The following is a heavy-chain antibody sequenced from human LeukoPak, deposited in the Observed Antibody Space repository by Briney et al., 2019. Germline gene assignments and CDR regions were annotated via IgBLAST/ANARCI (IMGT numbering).Heavy chain of an antibody. CDR1: GFTFSSYA. Sequence: GGSLRLSCAASGFTFSSYAMPWVRQAPGKGLEWVAVISYDGSNKYYADSVKGRFTISRGNSKNTLYLQMNSLRAEDTAVYYCARDLYTHYYFDYWGQGTLVTVSS. CDR3: ARDLYTHYYFDY. CDR2: ISYDGSNK. V-gene: IGHV3-30-3*01. J-gene: IGHJ4*02. D-gene: IGHD2-2*02.